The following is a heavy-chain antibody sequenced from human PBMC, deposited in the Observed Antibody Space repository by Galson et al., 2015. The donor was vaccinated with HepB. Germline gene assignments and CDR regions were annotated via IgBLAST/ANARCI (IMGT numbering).Heavy chain of an antibody. D-gene: IGHD3-22*01. CDR1: GFTFNTYA. CDR3: AKYYRDSNGYYYVGWAFHI. J-gene: IGHJ3*02. V-gene: IGHV3-23*01. CDR2: VSPGGDTT. Sequence: SLRLSCAASGFTFNTYAMSWVRQAPGEGLEWVSAVSPGGDTTYYAGSVRGRFTISRDNSKNMVYLQMNSLRAEDTAVYYCAKYYRDSNGYYYVGWAFHIWGQGTMVTVSS.